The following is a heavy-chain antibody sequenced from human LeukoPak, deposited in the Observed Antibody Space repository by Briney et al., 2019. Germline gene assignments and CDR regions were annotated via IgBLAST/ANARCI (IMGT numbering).Heavy chain of an antibody. J-gene: IGHJ4*02. CDR3: ARKRSGSYRYYFDY. CDR2: INPYSGGT. CDR1: GYTFTGYY. D-gene: IGHD1-26*01. V-gene: IGHV1-2*02. Sequence: GASVKVSCKASGYTFTGYYMHWVRQAPGQGLEWMGWINPYSGGTNYAQKFQGRVTMTRDTSISTAYMELSRLRSDDTAVYYCARKRSGSYRYYFDYWGQGTLVTVSS.